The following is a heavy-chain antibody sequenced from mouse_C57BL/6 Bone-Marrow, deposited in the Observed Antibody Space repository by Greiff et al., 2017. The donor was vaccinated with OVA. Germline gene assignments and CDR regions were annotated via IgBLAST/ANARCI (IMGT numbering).Heavy chain of an antibody. CDR3: AKNAGGRHWYFDV. CDR1: GFSLTSYG. J-gene: IGHJ1*03. V-gene: IGHV2-5*01. Sequence: QVQLQQSGPGLVQPSQSLSITCTVSGFSLTSYGVHWVRQSPGKGLEWLGVIWRGGSTDYNAAFMSRLSITKDNSKSQVFFKMNSLQADDTAIYYCAKNAGGRHWYFDVWGTGTTVTVSS. CDR2: IWRGGST.